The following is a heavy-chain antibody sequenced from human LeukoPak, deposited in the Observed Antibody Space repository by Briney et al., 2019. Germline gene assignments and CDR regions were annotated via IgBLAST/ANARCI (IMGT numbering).Heavy chain of an antibody. D-gene: IGHD3-22*01. Sequence: ASVKVSCKASGYTFTSYYMHWVRQAPGQGLEWMGIINPSGGSTSYAQKFQGRVTMTRDTSTSTVYMELSSLRSEDTAVYYCARDTGYYYDSSDNWFDPWGQGTLVTVSS. CDR2: INPSGGST. CDR3: ARDTGYYYDSSDNWFDP. J-gene: IGHJ5*02. V-gene: IGHV1-46*01. CDR1: GYTFTSYY.